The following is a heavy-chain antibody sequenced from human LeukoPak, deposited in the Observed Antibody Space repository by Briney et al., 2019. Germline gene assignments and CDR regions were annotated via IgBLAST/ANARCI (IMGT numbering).Heavy chain of an antibody. CDR2: ISSSSSYV. V-gene: IGHV3-21*01. D-gene: IGHD3-3*02. CDR1: GFTFSSYS. J-gene: IGHJ5*02. CDR3: ASSISSRSTFDP. Sequence: GGSLRLSCAASGFTFSSYSMNWVRQAPGKGLEWVSSISSSSSYVYYADSVKGRFTISRDNAKNSLYLQMNSLRAEDTAVYYCASSISSRSTFDPWGQGTLVTVSS.